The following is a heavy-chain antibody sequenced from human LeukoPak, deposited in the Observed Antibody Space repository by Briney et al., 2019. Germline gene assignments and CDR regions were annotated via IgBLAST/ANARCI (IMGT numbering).Heavy chain of an antibody. CDR3: XXXXXXXXXXXXXXXXYYMDV. J-gene: IGHJ6*03. CDR1: XCTFSSYA. CDR2: ISSNGGST. Sequence: XAXSXCTFSSYAMHWVRQAPGKGLEYGSAISSNGGSTYYAKSVKGRFTIYRDNSKNTLYIQKGSLRGGDRGVYYFXXXXXXXXXXXXXXXXYYMDVWGKGTTVTVSS. V-gene: IGHV3-64*01.